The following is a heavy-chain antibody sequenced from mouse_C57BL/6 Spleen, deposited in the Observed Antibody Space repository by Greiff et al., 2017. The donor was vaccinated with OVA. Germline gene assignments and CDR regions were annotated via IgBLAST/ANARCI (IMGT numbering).Heavy chain of an antibody. J-gene: IGHJ2*01. Sequence: EVQLVESEGGLVQPGSSMKLSCTASGFTFSDYYMAWVRQVPEKGLEWVANINYDGSSTYYLDSLKSRFIISRDNAKNILYLQMSSLKSEDTATYYCARVYSNPYYFDYWGQGTTLTVSS. CDR3: ARVYSNPYYFDY. V-gene: IGHV5-16*01. CDR1: GFTFSDYY. CDR2: INYDGSST. D-gene: IGHD2-5*01.